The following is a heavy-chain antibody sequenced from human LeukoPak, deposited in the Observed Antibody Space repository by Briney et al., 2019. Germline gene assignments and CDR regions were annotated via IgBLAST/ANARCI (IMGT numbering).Heavy chain of an antibody. Sequence: PSETLSLTCTVSGGSISSSSYYWGWIRQPPGKGLEWIGSIYYSGSTYYNPSLKSRVTISVDTSKNQFSLKLSSVTAADTAVYYCARYGLSGWHQGLHTYAFDIWGQGTMVTVPS. V-gene: IGHV4-39*07. D-gene: IGHD6-19*01. J-gene: IGHJ3*02. CDR3: ARYGLSGWHQGLHTYAFDI. CDR1: GGSISSSSYY. CDR2: IYYSGST.